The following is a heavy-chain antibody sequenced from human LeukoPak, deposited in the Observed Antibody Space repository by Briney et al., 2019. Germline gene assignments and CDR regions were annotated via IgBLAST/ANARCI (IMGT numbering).Heavy chain of an antibody. Sequence: GGSLRLSCAASGFTFSSFGMHWVRQAPGKGLEWVAFIRYDGNNNNYADSVKGRFTISRDNSKNTLYLQMNSLRAEDTAVYYCAKDFYSSESYYFDYWGQGTLVTVSS. CDR1: GFTFSSFG. CDR3: AKDFYSSESYYFDY. J-gene: IGHJ4*02. D-gene: IGHD6-25*01. CDR2: IRYDGNNN. V-gene: IGHV3-30*02.